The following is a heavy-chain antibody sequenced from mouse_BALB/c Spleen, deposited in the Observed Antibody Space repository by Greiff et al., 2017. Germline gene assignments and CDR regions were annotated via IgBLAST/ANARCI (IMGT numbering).Heavy chain of an antibody. Sequence: EVKLMESGGGLVQPGGSLRLSCATSGFTFTAYYMSWVRQPPGKALEWLGFIRNKANGYTTEYSASVKGRFTISRDNSQSILYLQMNTLRAEDSATYYCARDIRSRYYGNYRGNAMDYWGQGTSVTVSS. D-gene: IGHD2-1*01. J-gene: IGHJ4*01. CDR3: ARDIRSRYYGNYRGNAMDY. V-gene: IGHV7-3*02. CDR1: GFTFTAYY. CDR2: IRNKANGYTT.